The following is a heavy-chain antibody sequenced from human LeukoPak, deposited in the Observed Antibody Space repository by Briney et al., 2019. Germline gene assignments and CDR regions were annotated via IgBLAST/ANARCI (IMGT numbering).Heavy chain of an antibody. CDR1: GSTFSSYW. J-gene: IGHJ6*02. CDR3: ARRLYGMDV. V-gene: IGHV3-53*01. Sequence: GGSLRLSCAASGSTFSSYWMSWVRQAPGKGLEWVSVIYSGGSTYYADSVKGRFTISRDNSKNTLYLQMNSLRVEDTAVYYCARRLYGMDVWGQGTTVTVSS. CDR2: IYSGGST.